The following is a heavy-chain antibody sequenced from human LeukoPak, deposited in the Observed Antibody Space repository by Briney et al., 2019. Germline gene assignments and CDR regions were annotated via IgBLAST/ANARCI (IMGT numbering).Heavy chain of an antibody. J-gene: IGHJ4*02. CDR2: ISSSGSTI. CDR3: ARDLCSGGRCSDY. V-gene: IGHV3-48*03. D-gene: IGHD2-15*01. CDR1: GLTVSSSY. Sequence: GGSLTLSCAASGLTVSSSYMNWVRQARGKGPVWVSYISSSGSTIYYADSVKGRFIISRDNAKNSLYLQMNSLRAEDTAVYYCARDLCSGGRCSDYWGQGSLVTVSS.